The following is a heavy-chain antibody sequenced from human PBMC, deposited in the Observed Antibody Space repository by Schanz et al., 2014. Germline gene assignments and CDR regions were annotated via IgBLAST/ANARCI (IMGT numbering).Heavy chain of an antibody. CDR2: SCTSGST. J-gene: IGHJ4*02. Sequence: QVQLQESGPGLVKPSETLSLTCTVSGGSMSSFYWNWVRQPAGTGLEWIGRSCTSGSTNYNPSLRSREDMVTGTPKTPSPLRLISLTAADTAVYYCATWRGDDSGGHGQFDYWGQGALVTVSS. V-gene: IGHV4-4*07. CDR1: GGSMSSFY. D-gene: IGHD3-22*01. CDR3: ATWRGDDSGGHGQFDY.